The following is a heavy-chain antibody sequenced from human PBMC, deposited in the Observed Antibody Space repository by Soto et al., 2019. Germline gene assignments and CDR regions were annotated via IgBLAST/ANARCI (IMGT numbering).Heavy chain of an antibody. Sequence: PSETLSLTCAVSGYSISSSNWWGWIGQPPGKGLEWLGYIYYSGTTYYNPSLKSRVTMSVDTSKNQFSLKLTSVTAVDTAVYYCARREIQGPIDYWGQGTLVTVS. CDR2: IYYSGTT. J-gene: IGHJ4*02. D-gene: IGHD1-26*01. CDR1: GYSISSSNW. V-gene: IGHV4-28*01. CDR3: ARREIQGPIDY.